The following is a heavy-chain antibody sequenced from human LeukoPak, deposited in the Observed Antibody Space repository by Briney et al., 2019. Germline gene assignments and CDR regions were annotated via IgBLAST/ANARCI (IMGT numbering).Heavy chain of an antibody. D-gene: IGHD1-26*01. Sequence: ASVKVSCKVSGYTLTELSMHWVRQAPGKGLEWMGGFDPEDGETIYAQKFQGRVTMTEDTSTDTAYMELSSLRSEDTAVYYCATVYRGSSPLGGWEGDAFDIWGQGTMVTVSS. V-gene: IGHV1-24*01. J-gene: IGHJ3*02. CDR1: GYTLTELS. CDR2: FDPEDGET. CDR3: ATVYRGSSPLGGWEGDAFDI.